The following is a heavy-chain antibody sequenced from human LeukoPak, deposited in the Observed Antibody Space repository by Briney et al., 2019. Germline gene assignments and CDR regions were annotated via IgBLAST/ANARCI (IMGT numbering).Heavy chain of an antibody. CDR2: TYYSGST. CDR3: ARGSGSSWYSYFDY. V-gene: IGHV4-59*01. Sequence: SETLSLTCTVSGASISGYYWSWIRQPPGKGLEWIGYTYYSGSTNYNPSLKSRVTISVDTSKNHFSLRLSSVTAADTAVYYCARGSGSSWYSYFDYWGQGTLVTVSS. D-gene: IGHD6-13*01. CDR1: GASISGYY. J-gene: IGHJ4*02.